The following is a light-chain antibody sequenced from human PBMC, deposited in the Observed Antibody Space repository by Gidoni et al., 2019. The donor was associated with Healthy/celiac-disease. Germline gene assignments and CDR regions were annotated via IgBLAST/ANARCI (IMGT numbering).Light chain of an antibody. CDR1: ALPKQY. V-gene: IGLV3-25*03. CDR3: QSADSSGTFFV. J-gene: IGLJ2*01. Sequence: SYELTQPPSVSVSTGQTARITCSGDALPKQYAYWYQQKPGQAPVLVIYKDSERPSGIPERFSGSSSGTTVTLTISGVQAEDEADYYCQSADSSGTFFVFGGGTKLTVL. CDR2: KDS.